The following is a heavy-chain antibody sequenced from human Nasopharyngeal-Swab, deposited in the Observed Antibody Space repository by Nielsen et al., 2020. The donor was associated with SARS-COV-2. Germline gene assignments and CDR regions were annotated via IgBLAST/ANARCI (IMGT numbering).Heavy chain of an antibody. CDR3: TRCGGGCYSGRDY. CDR1: GFTFSDSA. J-gene: IGHJ4*02. D-gene: IGHD2-15*01. Sequence: GGSLRLSCAASGFTFSDSAIHWVRQASGEGLEWVARIRSKGNNYATAYSASVKGRFIIFRDDPTNTADLQMNSLKTEDTAMYYCTRCGGGCYSGRDYWGQGTLVTVSS. V-gene: IGHV3-73*01. CDR2: IRSKGNNYAT.